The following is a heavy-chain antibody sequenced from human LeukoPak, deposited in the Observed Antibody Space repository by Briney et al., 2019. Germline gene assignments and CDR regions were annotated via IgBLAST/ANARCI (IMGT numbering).Heavy chain of an antibody. J-gene: IGHJ4*02. D-gene: IGHD3-22*01. V-gene: IGHV3-48*02. CDR2: ISSSSSTI. Sequence: GGSLRLSCAASGFTFSSYSMNWVRQAPGKGLEWVSYISSSSSTINYADSVKGRFTISRDNAKNSLYLQMNSLRDEDTAVYYCARFPHYYDSSGYSFWGQGTLVTVSS. CDR3: ARFPHYYDSSGYSF. CDR1: GFTFSSYS.